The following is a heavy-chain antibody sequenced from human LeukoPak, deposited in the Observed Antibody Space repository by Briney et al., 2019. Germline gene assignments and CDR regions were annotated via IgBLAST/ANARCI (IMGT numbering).Heavy chain of an antibody. CDR2: IYTSGST. J-gene: IGHJ3*02. V-gene: IGHV4-61*02. CDR3: AREPWEMYGSGSYYNGDAFDI. Sequence: SETLSLTCTVSGGSISSGSYYWSWIRQPAGKGLEWIGRIYTSGSTNYNPSLMSRVTISVDTSKNQFSLKLSSVTAADTAVYYCAREPWEMYGSGSYYNGDAFDIWGQGTMVTVSS. CDR1: GGSISSGSYY. D-gene: IGHD3-10*01.